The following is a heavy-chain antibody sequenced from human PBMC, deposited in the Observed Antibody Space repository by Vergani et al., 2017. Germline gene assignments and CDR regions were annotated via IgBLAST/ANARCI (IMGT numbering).Heavy chain of an antibody. CDR3: AGHPGGGYSNDY. D-gene: IGHD5-18*01. CDR1: GYSFTSYW. V-gene: IGHV5-10-1*03. J-gene: IGHJ4*02. CDR2: IDPSDSYT. Sequence: EVQLVQSGAEVKKPGESLRISCKGSGYSFTSYWISWVRRMPGKGLEWMGRIDPSDSYTNYSPSFQGHVTLPADKSISPSYLQWSSLKASDTAMYYCAGHPGGGYSNDYWGQGTLVTVSS.